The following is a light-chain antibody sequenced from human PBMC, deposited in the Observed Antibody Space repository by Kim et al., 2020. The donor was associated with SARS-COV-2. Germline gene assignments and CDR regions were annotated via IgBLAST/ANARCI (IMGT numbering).Light chain of an antibody. CDR1: HRVGSP. Sequence: SLSPGERATLSCRASHRVGSPLAWYQQKPGQAPRLLIYDTSSRATGIPARFSGSGSGTDFTLTISSLEPEDFAVYYCQQRSKWPRTFGQGTKLEI. CDR2: DTS. CDR3: QQRSKWPRT. J-gene: IGKJ2*01. V-gene: IGKV3-11*01.